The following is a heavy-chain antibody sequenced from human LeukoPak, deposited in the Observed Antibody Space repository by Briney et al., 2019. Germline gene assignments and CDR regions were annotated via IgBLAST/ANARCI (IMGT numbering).Heavy chain of an antibody. CDR3: ASHSAYAYVDS. V-gene: IGHV4-30-4*01. Sequence: PSETLSLTCTVSGGSISSGDYYWSWIRQPPGKGLEWIGYISYSGSTYYNPSLKSRVPISVDTSKNQFSLKLSSVPAADTAVYYCASHSAYAYVDSWGQGTLVTVSS. D-gene: IGHD5-12*01. J-gene: IGHJ4*02. CDR1: GGSISSGDYY. CDR2: ISYSGST.